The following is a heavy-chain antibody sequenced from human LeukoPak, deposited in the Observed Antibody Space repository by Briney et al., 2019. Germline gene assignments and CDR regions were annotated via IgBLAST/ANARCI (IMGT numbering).Heavy chain of an antibody. CDR1: GFTFSSYW. V-gene: IGHV3-7*03. CDR3: ARGVYGDSPKY. J-gene: IGHJ4*02. D-gene: IGHD4-17*01. CDR2: IKQDGSEK. Sequence: GGSLRLSCAASGFTFSSYWMSWVRQAPGKGLEWVANIKQDGSEKYYVDSVKGRFTISRDNSKNTLYLQMNSLRAEDTAVYYCARGVYGDSPKYWGQGTLVTVSS.